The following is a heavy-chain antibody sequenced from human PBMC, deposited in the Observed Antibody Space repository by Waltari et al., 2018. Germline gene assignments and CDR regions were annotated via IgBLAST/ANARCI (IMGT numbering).Heavy chain of an antibody. V-gene: IGHV3-7*01. D-gene: IGHD6-19*01. Sequence: EVQLVESGGGLVQPGGSLRLSCEACGLSISASWMGWVRQAPGKGPEWVADIKEDGSKIYYVGSVRGRFTISRDNAKNSLYLQMNSLRVEDTAVYYCARDAPLYTTGWGYDYWGQGILVTVSS. CDR1: GLSISASW. CDR2: IKEDGSKI. J-gene: IGHJ4*02. CDR3: ARDAPLYTTGWGYDY.